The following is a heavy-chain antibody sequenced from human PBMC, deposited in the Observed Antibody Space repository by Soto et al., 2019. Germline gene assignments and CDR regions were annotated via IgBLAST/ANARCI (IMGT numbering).Heavy chain of an antibody. D-gene: IGHD5-12*01. CDR3: ARGYSGYEEGYFDY. J-gene: IGHJ4*02. Sequence: GGSLRLSCAASGFTFSSYAMHWVRQAPGKGLEYVSAISSNGGSTYYANSVKGRFTISRDNSKNTLYLQMGSLRAEDMAVYYCARGYSGYEEGYFDYWGQGTLVTVSS. V-gene: IGHV3-64*01. CDR2: ISSNGGST. CDR1: GFTFSSYA.